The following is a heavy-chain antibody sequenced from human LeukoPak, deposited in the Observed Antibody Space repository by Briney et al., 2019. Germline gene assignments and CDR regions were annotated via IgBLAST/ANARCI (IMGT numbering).Heavy chain of an antibody. J-gene: IGHJ1*01. CDR2: IRYDGSNK. Sequence: GGSLRLSCAASGFTFSSYGMHWVRQAPGKGLEWVAFIRYDGSNKYYADSVKGRFTISRDNSKNTLFLQMNSLRADDTAVYYCARKGQGSNWAAEYFQNWGQGTLVTVSS. CDR1: GFTFSSYG. D-gene: IGHD6-13*01. CDR3: ARKGQGSNWAAEYFQN. V-gene: IGHV3-30*02.